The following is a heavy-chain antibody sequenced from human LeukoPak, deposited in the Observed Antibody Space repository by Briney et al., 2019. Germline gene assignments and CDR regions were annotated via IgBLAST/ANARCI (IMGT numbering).Heavy chain of an antibody. CDR1: GYTFISWY. CDR2: MNPTSGNT. J-gene: IGHJ6*03. Sequence: GASVKVSCKACGYTFISWYINGVGQAAGRGGEGVGWMNPTSGNTGYAQKFQGRVTMTRNTSISTAYMELSSLRSEDRAVYYCARAQNYDFWSGYYTSYYYYYMDVWGKGTKVTVSS. D-gene: IGHD3-3*01. V-gene: IGHV1-8*01. CDR3: ARAQNYDFWSGYYTSYYYYYMDV.